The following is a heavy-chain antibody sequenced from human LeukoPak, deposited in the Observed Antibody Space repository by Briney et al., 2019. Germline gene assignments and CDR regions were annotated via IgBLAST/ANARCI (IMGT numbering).Heavy chain of an antibody. V-gene: IGHV4-59*12. J-gene: IGHJ2*01. CDR1: GGSISSYY. Sequence: SETLSLTCTVSGGSISSYYWSWIRQPPGKGLEWIGYIYYSGSTNYNPSLKSRVTISVDTSKNQFSLKLSSVTAADTAVYYCARDPNWGYWYFDLWGRGTLVTVSS. CDR3: ARDPNWGYWYFDL. CDR2: IYYSGST. D-gene: IGHD7-27*01.